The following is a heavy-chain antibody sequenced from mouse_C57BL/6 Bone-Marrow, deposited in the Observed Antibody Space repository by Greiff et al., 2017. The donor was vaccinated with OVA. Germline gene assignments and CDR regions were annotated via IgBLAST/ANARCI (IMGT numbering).Heavy chain of an antibody. V-gene: IGHV3-6*01. CDR3: ARAPRITTVVADENYYAMDY. D-gene: IGHD1-1*01. Sequence: EVQLQQSGPGLVKPSQSLSLTCSVTGYSITSGYYWNWIRQFPGNKLEWMGYISYDGSNNYNPSLKNRISITRDTSKNQFFLKLNSVTTEDTATYYCARAPRITTVVADENYYAMDYWGQGTSVTVSS. J-gene: IGHJ4*01. CDR1: GYSITSGYY. CDR2: ISYDGSN.